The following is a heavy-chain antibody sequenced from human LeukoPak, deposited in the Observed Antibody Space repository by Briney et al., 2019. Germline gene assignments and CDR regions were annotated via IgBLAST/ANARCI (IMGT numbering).Heavy chain of an antibody. CDR2: TNPNSGGT. J-gene: IGHJ4*02. Sequence: ASVKVSCKASGYTFTGYNMHWVRQAPGRGLEWMGWTNPNSGGTNYAQKFQGRVTMTRDTSISTAYMELSRLRSDDTAVYYCASPHRDITGYYFDYWGQGTLVTVPS. CDR3: ASPHRDITGYYFDY. D-gene: IGHD3-3*01. CDR1: GYTFTGYN. V-gene: IGHV1-2*02.